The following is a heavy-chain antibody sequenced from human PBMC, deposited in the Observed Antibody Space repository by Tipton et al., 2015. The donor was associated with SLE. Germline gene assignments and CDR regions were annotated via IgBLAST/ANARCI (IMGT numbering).Heavy chain of an antibody. J-gene: IGHJ6*03. V-gene: IGHV1-8*01. CDR2: MNPNSGNT. Sequence: QLVQSGPEVKKPGASVKVSCKASGYTFTSYDINWERQATGQGLEWMGWMNPNSGNTGYAQKFQGRVTMTRNTSISTAYMELSSLRSEDTAVYYCARGGIVVVPAASFDYMDVWGKGTTVTVSS. CDR3: ARGGIVVVPAASFDYMDV. CDR1: GYTFTSYD. D-gene: IGHD2-2*01.